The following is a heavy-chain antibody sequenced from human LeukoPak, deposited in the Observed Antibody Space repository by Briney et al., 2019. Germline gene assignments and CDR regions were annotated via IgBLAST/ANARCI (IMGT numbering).Heavy chain of an antibody. CDR3: ARDPYSGNYGNDYYYYMDV. Sequence: GGSLRLSCTASGFTFGDYAMSWFRQAPGKGLEGVGFIRSKAFGGTTEYAASVKGRFTISRDNAKNSLYLQMDSLGPEDTAVYYCARDPYSGNYGNDYYYYMDVWGKGTTLTISS. J-gene: IGHJ6*03. D-gene: IGHD1-26*01. V-gene: IGHV3-49*03. CDR1: GFTFGDYA. CDR2: IRSKAFGGTT.